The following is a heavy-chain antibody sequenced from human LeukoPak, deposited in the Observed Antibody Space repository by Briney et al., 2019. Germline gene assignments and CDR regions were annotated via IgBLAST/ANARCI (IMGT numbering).Heavy chain of an antibody. CDR3: ASSPLLYGSGSYLFDP. J-gene: IGHJ5*02. Sequence: ASVKVSCKASGYTFTSYDISWVRQAPGQGLEWMGWISAYNGNTNYAQKLQGRVTMTTDTSTSTAYMELRSLRSDDTAVYYCASSPLLYGSGSYLFDPWGQGTLVTVSS. D-gene: IGHD3-10*01. CDR2: ISAYNGNT. V-gene: IGHV1-18*01. CDR1: GYTFTSYD.